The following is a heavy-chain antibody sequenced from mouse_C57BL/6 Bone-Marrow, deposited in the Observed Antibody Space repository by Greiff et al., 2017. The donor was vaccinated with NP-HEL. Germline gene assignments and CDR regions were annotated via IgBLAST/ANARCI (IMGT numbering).Heavy chain of an antibody. V-gene: IGHV1-19*01. CDR1: GYTFTDYY. CDR3: ASYDGYYAGFAY. Sequence: EVQLQQSGPVLVKPGASVKMSCKASGYTFTDYYMNWVKQSHGKSLEWIGVINPYNGGTSYNQKFKGKATLTVDKSSSTAYMELNSLTSEDSAVYYCASYDGYYAGFAYWGQGTLVTVSA. D-gene: IGHD2-3*01. J-gene: IGHJ3*01. CDR2: INPYNGGT.